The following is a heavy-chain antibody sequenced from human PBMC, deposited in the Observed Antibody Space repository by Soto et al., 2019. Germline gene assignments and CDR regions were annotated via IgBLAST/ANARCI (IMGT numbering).Heavy chain of an antibody. CDR2: TYYRSKFYN. CDR1: GDSVSGNSAA. V-gene: IGHV6-1*01. J-gene: IGHJ6*02. CDR3: ARGKVYDSRGGMDV. Sequence: SQTLSLTCAISGDSVSGNSAAWNWIRQSPSRGLEWLGRTYYRSKFYNDYAISMKSRITISPDTSKNQFSLQLNSVTPEDTAVYYCARGKVYDSRGGMDVWAQGTTVTVSS. D-gene: IGHD2-8*01.